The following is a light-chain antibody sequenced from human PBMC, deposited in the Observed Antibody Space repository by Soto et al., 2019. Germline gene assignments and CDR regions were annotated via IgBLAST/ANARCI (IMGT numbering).Light chain of an antibody. CDR1: SSDVGGYNY. V-gene: IGLV2-14*03. J-gene: IGLJ2*01. CDR3: SSYTRGRTVV. Sequence: QSALTQPASVSGSPGQSIIISCTGTSSDVGGYNYVSWYQQHPGKAPKLMIYDVSNRPSGVSNRFSGSKSGNTASLTISGLQAEDEADYYCSSYTRGRTVVFGGGTKVTVL. CDR2: DVS.